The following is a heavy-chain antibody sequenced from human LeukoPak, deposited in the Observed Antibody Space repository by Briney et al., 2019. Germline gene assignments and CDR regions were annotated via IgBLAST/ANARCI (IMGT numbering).Heavy chain of an antibody. CDR3: ARYTYIVGGDF. CDR2: INPNSGGT. J-gene: IGHJ4*02. Sequence: ASVKVSCKASGYTFTGYYMHWVRQAPGQGLEWMGWINPNSGGTNYAQKFQGRVTMTSDTSISTAYMELSRLRADDTAVYYCARYTYIVGGDFWGQGTLVTVSS. D-gene: IGHD2-21*01. V-gene: IGHV1-2*02. CDR1: GYTFTGYY.